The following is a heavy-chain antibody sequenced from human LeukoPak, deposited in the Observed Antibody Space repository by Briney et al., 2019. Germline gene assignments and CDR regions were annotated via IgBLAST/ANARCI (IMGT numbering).Heavy chain of an antibody. J-gene: IGHJ4*02. CDR2: INPNSCGT. D-gene: IGHD3-22*01. CDR1: GYTFTGYY. Sequence: ASVKVSCKASGYTFTGYYMHWVRQAPGQGLEWMGWINPNSCGTNYAQKFQGRVTMTRDTSISTAYMELSRLRSDDTAVYYCARDRYYYDSSGYSFDYWGQGTLVTVSS. CDR3: ARDRYYYDSSGYSFDY. V-gene: IGHV1-2*02.